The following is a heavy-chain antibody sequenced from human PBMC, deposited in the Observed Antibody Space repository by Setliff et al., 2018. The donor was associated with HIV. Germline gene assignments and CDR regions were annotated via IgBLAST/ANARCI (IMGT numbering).Heavy chain of an antibody. Sequence: PSETLSLTCSVSGGSIRSNSSYWGWIRQPPGKGLEWMGSISYSGNTYSSPSLKSRVIISVDASTNQVSLKLSSVTAADTAVYYCARHVKNDCWSVHHTLDSWGQGTLVTVSS. CDR2: ISYSGNT. V-gene: IGHV4-39*01. CDR1: GGSIRSNSSY. J-gene: IGHJ4*02. CDR3: ARHVKNDCWSVHHTLDS. D-gene: IGHD3-3*01.